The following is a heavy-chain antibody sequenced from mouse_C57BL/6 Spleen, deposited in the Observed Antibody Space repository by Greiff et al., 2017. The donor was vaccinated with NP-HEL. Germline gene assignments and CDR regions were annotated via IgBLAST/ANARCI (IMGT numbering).Heavy chain of an antibody. V-gene: IGHV1-22*01. J-gene: IGHJ2*01. D-gene: IGHD1-1*01. Sequence: EVQLQQSGPELVRPGSSVKMSCKASGYTFTDYNMHWVKQSPGQSLEWIGNINPNNGDTNYNQKFKGKATLTVNKSSSTAYMQLSSLTSEDSAVYYCARGGYGRQLDYWGQGTTVTVSA. CDR1: GYTFTDYN. CDR2: INPNNGDT. CDR3: ARGGYGRQLDY.